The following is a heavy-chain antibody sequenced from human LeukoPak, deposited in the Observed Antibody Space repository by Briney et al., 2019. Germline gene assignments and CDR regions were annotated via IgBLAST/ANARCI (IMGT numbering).Heavy chain of an antibody. J-gene: IGHJ4*02. V-gene: IGHV4-61*02. CDR3: ARGGVLPVG. D-gene: IGHD2-2*01. Sequence: PSQTLSLXCTVSGGSISSGSYYWSWIRQPAGKGLEWIGRIYTSGSTNYNPSLKSRVTISVDTSKNQFSLKLSSVTAADTAVYYCARGGVLPVGWGQGTLVTVSS. CDR2: IYTSGST. CDR1: GGSISSGSYY.